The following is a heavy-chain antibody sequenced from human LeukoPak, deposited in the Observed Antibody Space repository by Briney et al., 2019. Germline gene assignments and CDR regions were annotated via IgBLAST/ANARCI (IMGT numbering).Heavy chain of an antibody. V-gene: IGHV1-69*05. CDR3: ARATRGGDQPSFDY. CDR1: GATFSSYA. Sequence: SVKVSCKASGATFSSYAISWVRQAPGQGLEWMGRIIPIFGTANYAQKFQGRVTITTDESTSTAYMELSSLRSEDTAVYYCARATRGGDQPSFDYWGQGTLVTVSS. J-gene: IGHJ4*02. CDR2: IIPIFGTA. D-gene: IGHD2-21*02.